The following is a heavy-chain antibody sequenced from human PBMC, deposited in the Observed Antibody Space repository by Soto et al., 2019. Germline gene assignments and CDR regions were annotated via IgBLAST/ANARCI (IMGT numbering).Heavy chain of an antibody. D-gene: IGHD1-26*01. CDR1: GGSISSGGYY. J-gene: IGHJ5*02. Sequence: PSETLSLTCTVSGGSISSGGYYWSWIRQHPGKGLEWIGYIYYSGSTYYNPSLKSRVTISVDTSKNQFSLKLSSVTAADTAVYYCARDTSGAREIGSYYPAPFDPWGQGTLVTVSS. CDR2: IYYSGST. CDR3: ARDTSGAREIGSYYPAPFDP. V-gene: IGHV4-31*03.